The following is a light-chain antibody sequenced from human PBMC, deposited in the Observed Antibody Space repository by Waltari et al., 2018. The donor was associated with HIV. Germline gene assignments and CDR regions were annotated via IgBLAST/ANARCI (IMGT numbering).Light chain of an antibody. V-gene: IGKV3-20*01. CDR3: QQYGGSRWT. Sequence: EIILTQSPGTLSLSPGERAHLSCRASKSVSHSHLAWYQQKPGQAPSILIYGASSRATGIPDRFSGSGFGTDFILTISGLEPEDFAVYYCQQYGGSRWTFGQGTKVEIK. CDR2: GAS. CDR1: KSVSHSH. J-gene: IGKJ1*01.